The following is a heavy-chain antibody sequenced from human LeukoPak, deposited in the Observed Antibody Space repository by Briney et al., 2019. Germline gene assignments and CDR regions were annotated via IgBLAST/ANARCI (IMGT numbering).Heavy chain of an antibody. Sequence: KAGGSLRLSCAASGFTFSSYSMNWVRQAPGKGLEWVSSISSSSSYIYYADSVKGRFTISRDNAKNSLYLQMNSLRAEDTAVYYCARELVRVFDYDSSGELESFDYWGQGTLVTVSS. CDR3: ARELVRVFDYDSSGELESFDY. CDR1: GFTFSSYS. J-gene: IGHJ4*02. D-gene: IGHD3-22*01. V-gene: IGHV3-21*01. CDR2: ISSSSSYI.